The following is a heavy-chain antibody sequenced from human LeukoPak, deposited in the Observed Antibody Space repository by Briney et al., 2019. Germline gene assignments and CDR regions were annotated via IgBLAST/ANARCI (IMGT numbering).Heavy chain of an antibody. Sequence: GRSLRLSCAASGFTFSSYAMHWVRQAPGKGLEWVAVISYDGSNKYYADSVKGRFTISRDNSKNTLYLQMNSLRAEDTAVYYCARGVVFGVVIWTDAFDIWGQGTMVTVSS. CDR1: GFTFSSYA. J-gene: IGHJ3*02. CDR2: ISYDGSNK. V-gene: IGHV3-30-3*01. CDR3: ARGVVFGVVIWTDAFDI. D-gene: IGHD3-3*01.